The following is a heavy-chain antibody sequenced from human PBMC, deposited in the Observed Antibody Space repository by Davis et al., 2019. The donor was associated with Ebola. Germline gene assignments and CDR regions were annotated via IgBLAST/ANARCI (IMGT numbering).Heavy chain of an antibody. CDR2: ISYDGSNK. D-gene: IGHD1-14*01. Sequence: PGGSLRLSCAASGFTFSSYAMHWVRQAPGKGLEWVAVISYDGSNKYYADSVKGRFTISRDNSKNTLYLQMNSLRAEDTAVYYCARDKGHLSARQSYRTTYYFDYWGQGTLVTVSS. J-gene: IGHJ4*02. CDR3: ARDKGHLSARQSYRTTYYFDY. V-gene: IGHV3-30-3*01. CDR1: GFTFSSYA.